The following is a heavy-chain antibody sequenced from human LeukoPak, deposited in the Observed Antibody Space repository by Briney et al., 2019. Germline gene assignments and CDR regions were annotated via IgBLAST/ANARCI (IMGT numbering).Heavy chain of an antibody. V-gene: IGHV1-18*01. CDR2: ISAYNGNT. J-gene: IGHJ5*02. CDR1: GYTFISYG. D-gene: IGHD3-10*01. CDR3: ARDSNYYGSGSYYFNWFDP. Sequence: ASVKVSCKASGYTFISYGISWVRQAPGQGLEWMGWISAYNGNTNYAQKFQGRVTMTTDTSTSTAYMELRSLRSDDTAVYYCARDSNYYGSGSYYFNWFDPWGQGTLVTVSS.